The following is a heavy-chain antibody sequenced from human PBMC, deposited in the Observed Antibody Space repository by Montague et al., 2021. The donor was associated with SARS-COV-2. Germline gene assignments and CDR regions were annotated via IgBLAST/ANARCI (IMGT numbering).Heavy chain of an antibody. CDR2: ISYDATTY. Sequence: SLRLSCAVSGFTFSSYPMHWVRQAPGKGLEWLAVISYDATTYYHADSVRGRFSISRGDSQSTLYLQMHSLRAEDTAIYYCARDNVRGSPDYLDYWGQGTLVTVSS. CDR1: GFTFSSYP. CDR3: ARDNVRGSPDYLDY. D-gene: IGHD1-26*01. J-gene: IGHJ4*02. V-gene: IGHV3-30*04.